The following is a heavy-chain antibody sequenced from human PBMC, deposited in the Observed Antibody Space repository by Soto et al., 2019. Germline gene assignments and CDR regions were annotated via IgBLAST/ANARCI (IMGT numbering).Heavy chain of an antibody. Sequence: QVQVVQSGAEVKKPGASVKVSCKVSGYTLTELSLHWVRQAPAKRLEWMGGFDPEDGETIYAQKFQGRVTMTEDTSTDTAYMELSSLRSDDTAVYYCTTGQRPIRFLEWLSRYYFDFWGQGTLVTVSS. V-gene: IGHV1-24*01. CDR3: TTGQRPIRFLEWLSRYYFDF. J-gene: IGHJ4*02. D-gene: IGHD3-3*01. CDR2: FDPEDGET. CDR1: GYTLTELS.